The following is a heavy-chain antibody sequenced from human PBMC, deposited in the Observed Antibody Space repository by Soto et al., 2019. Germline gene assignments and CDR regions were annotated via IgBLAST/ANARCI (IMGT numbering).Heavy chain of an antibody. Sequence: PGGSLRLSCAASGFTFSSYAMSWVRQAPGKGLEWVSAISGSGGSTYYADSVKGRFTISRDNSKNTLYLQMNSLRAEDTAVYYCAKDGSGVYYDFWSGYYDYWGQGTLVTVS. D-gene: IGHD3-3*01. CDR2: ISGSGGST. CDR3: AKDGSGVYYDFWSGYYDY. V-gene: IGHV3-23*01. J-gene: IGHJ4*02. CDR1: GFTFSSYA.